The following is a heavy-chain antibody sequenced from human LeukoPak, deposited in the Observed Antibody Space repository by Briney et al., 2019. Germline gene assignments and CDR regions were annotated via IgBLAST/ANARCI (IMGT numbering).Heavy chain of an antibody. V-gene: IGHV1-2*02. CDR2: INPDTGGT. D-gene: IGHD3-10*01. CDR1: GSFTGEY. CDR3: ARSPYDSGSYVSAP. J-gene: IGHJ5*02. Sequence: GASVKVSCKASGSFTGEYVHWVRQAPGQGLEWLGWINPDTGGTNFARKFQGRVTMAGDTSISTAYMELSRLTSDDTAVYYCARSPYDSGSYVSAPWGQGTQVTVSS.